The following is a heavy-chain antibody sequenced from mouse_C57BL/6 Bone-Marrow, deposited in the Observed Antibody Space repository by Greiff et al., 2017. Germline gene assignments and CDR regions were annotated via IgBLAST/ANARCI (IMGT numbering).Heavy chain of an antibody. Sequence: EVKLVESGGGLVKPGGSLKLSCAASGFTFSDYGMHWVRQAPEKGLEWVAYISSGSSTLYYADTVTGRFPISRDKAKNTLFLQMTSLRSVDTAMYYCARFYYSTYYAMVYWGQGTSVNVSS. D-gene: IGHD2-5*01. CDR3: ARFYYSTYYAMVY. J-gene: IGHJ4*01. CDR2: ISSGSSTL. CDR1: GFTFSDYG. V-gene: IGHV5-17*01.